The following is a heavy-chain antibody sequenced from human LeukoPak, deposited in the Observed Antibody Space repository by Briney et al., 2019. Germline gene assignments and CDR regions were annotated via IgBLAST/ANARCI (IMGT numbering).Heavy chain of an antibody. CDR2: ISVYNGHT. J-gene: IGHJ4*02. CDR1: GYTFTSYA. V-gene: IGHV1-18*01. CDR3: ARGEPDTAMAY. D-gene: IGHD5-18*01. Sequence: ASVKVSCKASGYTFTSYAITWVRQAPGQGLEWMGWISVYNGHTNYAQKLQARVTMTTDTCTSTAYMELSSLRSEDTAVYYCARGEPDTAMAYWGQGTLVTVSS.